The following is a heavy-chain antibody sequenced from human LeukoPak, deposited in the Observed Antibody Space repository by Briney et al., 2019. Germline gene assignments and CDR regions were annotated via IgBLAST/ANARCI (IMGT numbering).Heavy chain of an antibody. CDR1: GFTFSSYC. J-gene: IGHJ5*02. D-gene: IGHD3/OR15-3a*01. Sequence: GGSLRLSCAASGFTFSSYCMDWVRQAPGKGLEWVSFIRGDGSTKYYADSVKGRFTISRDNSKNTVYLQRSSLRAEDTAVYYCTSHAMWTAAWFDTWGQGTLVTVSS. V-gene: IGHV3-30*02. CDR2: IRGDGSTK. CDR3: TSHAMWTAAWFDT.